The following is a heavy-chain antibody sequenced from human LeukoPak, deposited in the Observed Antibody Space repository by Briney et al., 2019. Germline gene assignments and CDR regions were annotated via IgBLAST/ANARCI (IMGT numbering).Heavy chain of an antibody. D-gene: IGHD3-22*01. CDR3: ARFADYDSSGSFDL. V-gene: IGHV4-39*07. CDR1: DGSISSSSHC. J-gene: IGHJ2*01. CDR2: IYYSGST. Sequence: SETLSLTCTVSDGSISSSSHCWGWIRQPPGKGLEWIGIIYYSGSTYYNPSLKSRVTISLDTSKNQFSLKLSSVTAADTAVYYCARFADYDSSGSFDLWGRGTLVTVSS.